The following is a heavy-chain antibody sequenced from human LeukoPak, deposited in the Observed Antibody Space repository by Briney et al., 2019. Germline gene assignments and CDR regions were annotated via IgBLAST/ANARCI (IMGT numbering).Heavy chain of an antibody. CDR2: IWYDGSNK. CDR3: AKPTSRTDAFDI. D-gene: IGHD1-1*01. J-gene: IGHJ3*02. V-gene: IGHV3-33*06. Sequence: GGSLRLSCAASGFTFSSYGMHWVRQAPGKGLEWVAVIWYDGSNKYYADSVKGRFTISRDNSKNTLYLQMNSLRAEDTAVYYCAKPTSRTDAFDIWGQGTMVTVSS. CDR1: GFTFSSYG.